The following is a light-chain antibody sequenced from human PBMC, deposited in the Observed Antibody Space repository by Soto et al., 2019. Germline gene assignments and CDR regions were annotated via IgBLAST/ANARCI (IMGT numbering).Light chain of an antibody. V-gene: IGLV4-69*01. J-gene: IGLJ2*01. Sequence: QLVLTQSPSASASLGDSVKLTCTLSSGHSSYAIEWHQQQPEKGPRYLMKLSSDGSHSKGDGLPDRFSGSSAGAEPFLTISSLQSEDEADYYCSTWDTGARVVFGGGTKLTVL. CDR2: LSSDGSH. CDR3: STWDTGARVV. CDR1: SGHSSYA.